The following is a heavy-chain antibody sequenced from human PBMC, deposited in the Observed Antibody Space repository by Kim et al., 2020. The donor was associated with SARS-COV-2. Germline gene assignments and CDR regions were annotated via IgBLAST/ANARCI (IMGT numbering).Heavy chain of an antibody. V-gene: IGHV1-2*06. CDR2: INPNSGGT. Sequence: ASVKVSCKASGYTFTGYYMHWVRQAPGQGLEWMGRINPNSGGTNYAQKFQGRVTMTRDTSISTAYMELSRLRSDDTAVYYCARDYGSGSYVGRVYWFYPWGQGTLVTVSS. J-gene: IGHJ5*02. CDR3: ARDYGSGSYVGRVYWFYP. CDR1: GYTFTGYY. D-gene: IGHD3-10*01.